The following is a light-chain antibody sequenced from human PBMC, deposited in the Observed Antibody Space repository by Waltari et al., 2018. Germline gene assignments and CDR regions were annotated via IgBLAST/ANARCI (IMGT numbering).Light chain of an antibody. Sequence: DIQMTQSPSSLSASVGDRVTITCQASQDISNYVSWYQHKPGKAPSLLIYDASNLEAGVSSRFSGSGSGTIFTLTINSLRPEDIATYYCQQYDSPLTFGGGTKVQI. V-gene: IGKV1-33*01. J-gene: IGKJ4*01. CDR1: QDISNY. CDR2: DAS. CDR3: QQYDSPLT.